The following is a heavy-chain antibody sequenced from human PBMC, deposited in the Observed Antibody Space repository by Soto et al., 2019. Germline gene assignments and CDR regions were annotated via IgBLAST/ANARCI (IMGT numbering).Heavy chain of an antibody. Sequence: ASVKVSCKASGGTFSSYAISWVRQAPGQGLEWMGGIIPIFGTANYAQKFQGRVTITADESTSTAYMELSSLRSEGTAVYYCERSYCGYHYTRPYCYDGRDAGAQGTTGTF. CDR1: GGTFSSYA. D-gene: IGHD5-12*01. J-gene: IGHJ6*02. CDR3: ERSYCGYHYTRPYCYDGRDA. CDR2: IIPIFGTA. V-gene: IGHV1-69*13.